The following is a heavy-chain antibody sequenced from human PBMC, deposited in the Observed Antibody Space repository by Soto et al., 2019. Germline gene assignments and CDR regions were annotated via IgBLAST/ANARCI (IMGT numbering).Heavy chain of an antibody. CDR1: GGSISSSTYY. Sequence: QSQLQESGPGLVKPSETLSLTCTVSGGSISSSTYYWGWIRQPPGKGLEWIASISYSGNTFYNPSLKSRVTISVDASNNQFSLKLFSVTVADTAVYYCTSPKREENCSMNSCYVTHWGLCTLVTVSS. D-gene: IGHD2-2*01. V-gene: IGHV4-39*01. CDR2: ISYSGNT. J-gene: IGHJ1*01. CDR3: TSPKREENCSMNSCYVTH.